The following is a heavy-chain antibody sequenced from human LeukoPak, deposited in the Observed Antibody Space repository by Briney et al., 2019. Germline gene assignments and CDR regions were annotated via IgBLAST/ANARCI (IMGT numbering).Heavy chain of an antibody. CDR2: IYYSGST. CDR3: ARLDIVFYGMDV. V-gene: IGHV4-31*03. D-gene: IGHD5/OR15-5a*01. CDR1: GGSISSGGYY. J-gene: IGHJ6*02. Sequence: PSGTLSLTCTVSGGSISSGGYYWSWIRQHPGKGLEWIGYIYYSGSTYYNPSLKSRVTISVDTSKNQFSLKLSSVTAADTAVYYCARLDIVFYGMDVWGQGTTVAVSS.